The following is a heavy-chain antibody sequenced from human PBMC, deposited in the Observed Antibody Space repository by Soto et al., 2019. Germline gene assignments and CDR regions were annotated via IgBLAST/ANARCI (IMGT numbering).Heavy chain of an antibody. CDR1: GGTFSSYA. CDR3: ASGTTVTGMET. Sequence: PLVQSGAEVKKPGSSVRVSCKASGGTFSSYAFSWVRQAPGQGLEWMGVIIPMFGSTNLAQKFQVRVTITADESTSTAYMELNSLRSEDTAVYYCASGTTVTGMETWGRGTLVTVSS. CDR2: IIPMFGST. J-gene: IGHJ4*02. V-gene: IGHV1-69*01. D-gene: IGHD4-17*01.